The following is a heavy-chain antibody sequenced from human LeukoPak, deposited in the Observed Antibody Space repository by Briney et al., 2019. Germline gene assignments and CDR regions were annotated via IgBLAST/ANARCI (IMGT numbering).Heavy chain of an antibody. J-gene: IGHJ4*01. CDR3: ARLTVVRGVVGEFDF. CDR2: ISYSGST. CDR1: GASIRSYY. D-gene: IGHD3-10*01. Sequence: PSETLSLTCTVSGASIRSYYWSWIRQPPGKGLEWIGYISYSGSTNYNPSLKSRVTISVDTSKQFSLKLSSVTAADTAVYYCARLTVVRGVVGEFDFWGQGTLVTVSS. V-gene: IGHV4-59*08.